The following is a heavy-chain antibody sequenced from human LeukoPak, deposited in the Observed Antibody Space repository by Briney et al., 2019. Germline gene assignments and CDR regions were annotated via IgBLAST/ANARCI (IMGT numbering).Heavy chain of an antibody. CDR2: IYYSGST. Sequence: SETLSLTCTVSGGSISSSSYYWGWIRQPPGKELVGIVSIYYSGSTYYNPSLKSRVTISVDTSKNQLSLKLSSVTAADTAVYFCARGGDFGSYPYWGQGTLVTVSS. CDR3: ARGGDFGSYPY. CDR1: GGSISSSSYY. J-gene: IGHJ4*02. D-gene: IGHD1-26*01. V-gene: IGHV4-39*07.